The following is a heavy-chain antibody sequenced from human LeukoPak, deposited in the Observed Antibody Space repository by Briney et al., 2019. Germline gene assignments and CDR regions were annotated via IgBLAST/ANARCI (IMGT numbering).Heavy chain of an antibody. CDR3: ARDSGTYYYYYMDV. V-gene: IGHV3-74*01. CDR1: GFTFSNYW. D-gene: IGHD1-26*01. J-gene: IGHJ6*03. CDR2: INTDGSTT. Sequence: PGGSLRLSCVASGFTFSNYWMYWARQAPGKGLVWVSRINTDGSTTSYADSVKGRFTISRDNAKNTLYLQMNSLRAEDTAVYYCARDSGTYYYYYMDVWGKGTTVTVSS.